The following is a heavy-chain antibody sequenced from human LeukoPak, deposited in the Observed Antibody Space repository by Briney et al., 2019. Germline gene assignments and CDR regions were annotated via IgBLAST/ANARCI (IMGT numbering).Heavy chain of an antibody. D-gene: IGHD3-22*01. Sequence: GGSLRLSCAVSRFTFSNYWMSWVRRAPGKGLEWVANINQDGSENYYVDSVKGRFSISRDNAKNALYLQMNSLRAEDTAVYYCARKLYYYDSGGSAGYAGWFDPWGQGTLVTVSS. CDR3: ARKLYYYDSGGSAGYAGWFDP. V-gene: IGHV3-7*05. J-gene: IGHJ5*02. CDR1: RFTFSNYW. CDR2: INQDGSEN.